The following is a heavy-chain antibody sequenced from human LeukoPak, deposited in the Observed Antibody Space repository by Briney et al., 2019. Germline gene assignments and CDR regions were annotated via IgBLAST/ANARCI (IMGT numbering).Heavy chain of an antibody. J-gene: IGHJ4*02. Sequence: GGSLRLSCAASGFTFSSYAMSWVRQAPGKGLEWVSAISGSGGSTYYADSVKGRFTISRDNSKNTLYLQMNSLRAEDTAVYYCAKDSSLMGYGDYDDYFDYWGQGSLVTVSS. D-gene: IGHD4-17*01. CDR3: AKDSSLMGYGDYDDYFDY. V-gene: IGHV3-23*01. CDR1: GFTFSSYA. CDR2: ISGSGGST.